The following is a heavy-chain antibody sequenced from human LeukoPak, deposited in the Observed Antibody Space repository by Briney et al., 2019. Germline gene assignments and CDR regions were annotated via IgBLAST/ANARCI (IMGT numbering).Heavy chain of an antibody. CDR3: ARVYSSSSGFRLLYFDY. Sequence: SETLSLTCTVSGVSISSYYRSWIRQPPGKGLEWIGYIYYSGSNNYNPSPKSRVTISVDPCKNQFSLKLSSVTAADTAVYYCARVYSSSSGFRLLYFDYWGQGTRVTVSS. V-gene: IGHV4-59*01. D-gene: IGHD6-6*01. CDR2: IYYSGSN. J-gene: IGHJ4*02. CDR1: GVSISSYY.